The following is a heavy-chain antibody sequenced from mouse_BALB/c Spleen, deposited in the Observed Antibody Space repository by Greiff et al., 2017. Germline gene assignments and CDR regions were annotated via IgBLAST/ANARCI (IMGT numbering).Heavy chain of an antibody. Sequence: VQLQQPGAELVKPGASVKLSCKASGYTFTSYWMHWVKQRPGQGLEWIGEINPSNGRTNYNEKFKSKATLTVDKSSSTAYMQLSSLTSEDSAVYYCARRDGYYGVFDYWGQGTTLTVSS. CDR2: INPSNGRT. CDR1: GYTFTSYW. CDR3: ARRDGYYGVFDY. V-gene: IGHV1S81*02. J-gene: IGHJ2*01. D-gene: IGHD2-3*01.